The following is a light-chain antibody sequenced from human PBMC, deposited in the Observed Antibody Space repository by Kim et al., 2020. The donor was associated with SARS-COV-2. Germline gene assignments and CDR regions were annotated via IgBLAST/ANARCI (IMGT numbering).Light chain of an antibody. V-gene: IGKV3-20*01. Sequence: LSPRERATLSCRASQSVSSSFLAWYQQNPGQAPRLLIYGASIRATGTPDRFSGSGSGTDFTLTISRLEPEDFAIYYCQQYADSRYTFGQGTKLEI. CDR3: QQYADSRYT. CDR2: GAS. J-gene: IGKJ2*01. CDR1: QSVSSSF.